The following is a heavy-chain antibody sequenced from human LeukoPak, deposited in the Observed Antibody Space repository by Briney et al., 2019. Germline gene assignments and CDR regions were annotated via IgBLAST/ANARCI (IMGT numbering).Heavy chain of an antibody. D-gene: IGHD3-3*01. Sequence: GGSLRLSCAASGFTFDDYDMSWVRQAPGKGLEWVSGINWSGGSTGYADSVKGRFTISRDNAKNSLYLHMNSLRAEDTAVYYCARTIYYDFWSGYKGWFDPWGQGTLVTVSS. CDR2: INWSGGST. CDR3: ARTIYYDFWSGYKGWFDP. J-gene: IGHJ5*02. V-gene: IGHV3-20*04. CDR1: GFTFDDYD.